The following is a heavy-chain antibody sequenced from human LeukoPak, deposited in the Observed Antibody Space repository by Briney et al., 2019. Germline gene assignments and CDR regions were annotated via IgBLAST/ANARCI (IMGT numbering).Heavy chain of an antibody. V-gene: IGHV3-74*01. Sequence: RGSLRLSCAASEFTFSGYWMHWVRQAPEKGLVWVSHINSDGSITNYADSVKGRFTTSIDNAKNTLYLEMNSLRAEDTAVYYCAGEVESFDCWGQGTLVTVSS. CDR1: EFTFSGYW. CDR2: INSDGSIT. J-gene: IGHJ4*02. CDR3: AGEVESFDC.